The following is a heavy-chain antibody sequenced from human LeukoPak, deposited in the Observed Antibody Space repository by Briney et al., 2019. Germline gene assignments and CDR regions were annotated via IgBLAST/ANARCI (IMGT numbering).Heavy chain of an antibody. D-gene: IGHD2-15*01. CDR2: ISAYNGNT. V-gene: IGHV1-18*01. Sequence: GASVKVSCKASGYTFTSYGISWVRQAPGQGLEWMGWISAYNGNTNYAQKFQGRVTMTRDTSISTAYMELSRLRSDDTAVYYCARDRRYCSGGSCYYYYMDVWGKGTTVTISS. CDR3: ARDRRYCSGGSCYYYYMDV. CDR1: GYTFTSYG. J-gene: IGHJ6*03.